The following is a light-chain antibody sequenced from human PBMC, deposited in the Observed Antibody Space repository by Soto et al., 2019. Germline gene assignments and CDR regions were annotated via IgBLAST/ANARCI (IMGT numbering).Light chain of an antibody. CDR3: QQFHNWPPLT. CDR2: GAS. J-gene: IGKJ4*01. V-gene: IGKV3-15*01. Sequence: HKPGQAPRLLFYGASTRATGIPARFSGSGSGTDFTLTISSLQSEDVAVYYCQQFHNWPPLTFGGGTKVDIK.